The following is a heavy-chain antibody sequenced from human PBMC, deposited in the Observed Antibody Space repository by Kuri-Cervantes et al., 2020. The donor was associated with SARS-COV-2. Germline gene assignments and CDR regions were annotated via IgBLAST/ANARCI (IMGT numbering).Heavy chain of an antibody. CDR3: ARGGSSYSSSWFDYYFDY. J-gene: IGHJ4*02. V-gene: IGHV1-69*06. CDR1: GGTFSSYA. Sequence: SVKVSCKASGGTFSSYAISWVRQAPGQGLEWMGRIIPIFGTANYAQKFQGRVTITADKSTSTAYMELSSLRSEDTAVYYCARGGSSYSSSWFDYYFDYWGQGTRVTVSS. CDR2: IIPIFGTA. D-gene: IGHD6-13*01.